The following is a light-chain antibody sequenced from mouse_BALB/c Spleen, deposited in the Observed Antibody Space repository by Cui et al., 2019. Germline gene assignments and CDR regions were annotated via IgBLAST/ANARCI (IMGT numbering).Light chain of an antibody. V-gene: IGKV12-98*01. CDR2: AAT. CDR1: QTICTC. J-gene: IGKJ2*01. CDR3: QPLYSTPYT. Sequence: DIQMTQSPASQSASLGVSVPITRLASQTICTCLAWYQQKPGESPQLLIYAATSLGGGVPSRFSGSGSCTKFSFKISSLQAEDFVSSYCQPLYSTPYTFGGGTKLEIE.